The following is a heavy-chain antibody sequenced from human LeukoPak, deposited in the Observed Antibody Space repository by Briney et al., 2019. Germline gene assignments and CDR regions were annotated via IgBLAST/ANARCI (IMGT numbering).Heavy chain of an antibody. V-gene: IGHV3-48*03. CDR2: ISSSGGPI. CDR3: TRDEEGASREFDY. CDR1: GFTLSSYE. J-gene: IGHJ4*02. Sequence: GGSLRLSCAASGFTLSSYEMNWVRQAPGKGLEWVSYISSSGGPIFYADSVRGRFTISRDNAKNSLYLQMNSLRVEDTAVYYCTRDEEGASREFDYWGQGALVTVSS. D-gene: IGHD1-26*01.